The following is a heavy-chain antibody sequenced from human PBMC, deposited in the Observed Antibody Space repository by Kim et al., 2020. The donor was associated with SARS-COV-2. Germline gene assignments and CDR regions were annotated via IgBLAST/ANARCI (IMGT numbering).Heavy chain of an antibody. D-gene: IGHD7-27*01. J-gene: IGHJ4*02. Sequence: SETLSLTCTVSGGSISSYYWSWIRQPPGKGLEWIGYIYYSGSTNYNPSLKSRVTISVDTSKNQFSLKLSSVTAADTAVYYCARSNWGLIDYWGQGTLVTVSS. CDR2: IYYSGST. V-gene: IGHV4-59*01. CDR3: ARSNWGLIDY. CDR1: GGSISSYY.